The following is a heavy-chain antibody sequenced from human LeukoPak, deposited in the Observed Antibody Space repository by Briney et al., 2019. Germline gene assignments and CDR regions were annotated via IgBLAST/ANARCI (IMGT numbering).Heavy chain of an antibody. CDR3: ARDTGYFGSGGFDL. Sequence: SETLSLTCTVSGGSISDYYWSWTRQPAGKGLEWIGRIYPSGSTNYSPSLKSRFTMSVDTSKNQFSLRLSSVTAADTAVYYCARDTGYFGSGGFDLWGQGTLVTVSS. CDR2: IYPSGST. D-gene: IGHD3-10*01. J-gene: IGHJ4*02. V-gene: IGHV4-4*07. CDR1: GGSISDYY.